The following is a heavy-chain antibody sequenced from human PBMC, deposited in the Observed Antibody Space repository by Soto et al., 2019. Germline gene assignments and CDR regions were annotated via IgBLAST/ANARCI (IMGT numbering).Heavy chain of an antibody. V-gene: IGHV4-39*01. CDR3: ARHDHGITGHGEDY. CDR2: IYYSGST. Sequence: ETLTLTCTVSGGSISSSSYYWGWIRQPPGKGLEWIGRIYYSGSTYYNPSLKSRVTISVDTSKNQFSLKLSSVTAADTAVYYCARHDHGITGHGEDYWGQGTLVTVSS. D-gene: IGHD1-20*01. J-gene: IGHJ4*02. CDR1: GGSISSSSYY.